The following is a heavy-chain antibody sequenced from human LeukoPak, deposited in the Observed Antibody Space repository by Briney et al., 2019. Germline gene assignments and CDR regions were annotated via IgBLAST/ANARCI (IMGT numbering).Heavy chain of an antibody. J-gene: IGHJ3*02. Sequence: ASVKVSCKASGYTFTSYGISWVRQAPGQGLEWMGWISAYNGNTNYAQKLQGRVTMTTDTSTSTAYMALRSLRSDDTAVYYCARVFAFGGVNVETDAFDIWGQGTMVTVSS. CDR3: ARVFAFGGVNVETDAFDI. CDR1: GYTFTSYG. CDR2: ISAYNGNT. V-gene: IGHV1-18*04. D-gene: IGHD3-16*02.